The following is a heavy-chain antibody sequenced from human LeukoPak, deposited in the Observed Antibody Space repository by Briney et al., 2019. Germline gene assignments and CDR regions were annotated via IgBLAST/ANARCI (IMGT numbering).Heavy chain of an antibody. V-gene: IGHV4-34*01. CDR2: INHSGST. J-gene: IGHJ4*02. CDR1: GGSFSDYY. D-gene: IGHD3-22*01. Sequence: PSETLSLTCAVYGGSFSDYYWSWIRQPPGKGLEWIGEINHSGSTNCNPSLKSRVTISVDTSKNQFSLKLSSVTAADTAVYYCASLNYYDSSGYQPFDYWGQGTLVTVSS. CDR3: ASLNYYDSSGYQPFDY.